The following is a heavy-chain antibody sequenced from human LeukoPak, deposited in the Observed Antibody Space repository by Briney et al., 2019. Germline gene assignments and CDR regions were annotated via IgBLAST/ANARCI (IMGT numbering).Heavy chain of an antibody. D-gene: IGHD5-18*01. Sequence: ASVKVSCKASGYLHLVRQAPGQGLAGMGIINPSGGSTTYAQKFQGRVTMTRDTSTSTVYMELSSLRSEDTAVYYCARDHEGRGYSYPIYWGQGTLVTVSS. CDR3: ARDHEGRGYSYPIY. CDR1: GY. CDR2: INPSGGST. V-gene: IGHV1-46*01. J-gene: IGHJ4*02.